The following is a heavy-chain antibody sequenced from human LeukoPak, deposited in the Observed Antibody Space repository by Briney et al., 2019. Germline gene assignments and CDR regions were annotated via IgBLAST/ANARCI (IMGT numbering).Heavy chain of an antibody. D-gene: IGHD4-17*01. CDR3: ARGLQQYGDPPKYYFDY. Sequence: SETLSLTCTVSGGSISSYYWSWIRQPPGKGLEWIGYIYYSGSTNYNPSLKSRVTISVDTSKNQFSLKLTSVTAADTAVYYCARGLQQYGDPPKYYFDYWGQGTLVTVSS. CDR1: GGSISSYY. V-gene: IGHV4-59*01. J-gene: IGHJ4*02. CDR2: IYYSGST.